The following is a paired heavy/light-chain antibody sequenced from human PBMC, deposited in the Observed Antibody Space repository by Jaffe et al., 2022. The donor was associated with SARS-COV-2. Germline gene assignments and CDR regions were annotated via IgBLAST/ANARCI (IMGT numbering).Light chain of an antibody. CDR2: VAS. J-gene: IGKJ4*01. Sequence: AIQMTQSPSSLSASVGDRVTITCRASQDIRNDLGWYQQKPGKAPKLLIYVASSLQSGVPSRFSGSGSGTDFTLTISSLQPEDFATYYCLQDYNYPLTFGGGTKVEIK. CDR1: QDIRND. V-gene: IGKV1-6*01. CDR3: LQDYNYPLT.
Heavy chain of an antibody. V-gene: IGHV4-39*01. CDR1: GGSISSTNYH. CDR2: ISYSGST. J-gene: IGHJ4*02. D-gene: IGHD5-12*01. CDR3: ARRRLRPERFDY. Sequence: QLQLQESGPGLVKPSETLSLTCTVSGGSISSTNYHWGWIRQPPGKGLEWIGTISYSGSTYYNPSLKSRVTISVDTSKNEFSLKLSSVTAADTAVYYCARRRLRPERFDYWGQGTLVTVSS.